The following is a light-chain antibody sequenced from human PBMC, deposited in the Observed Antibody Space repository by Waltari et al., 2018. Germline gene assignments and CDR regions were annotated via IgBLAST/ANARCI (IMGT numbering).Light chain of an antibody. V-gene: IGLV1-47*01. J-gene: IGLJ2*01. CDR3: AAWEDSLRVV. CDR1: SSNIGSNY. Sequence: QSVLTQPPSASGTPGPRVTISCSGRSSNIGSNYVYWYQQRPGTAPKLLSYTNKPRHTGGPDRFAGSKAGTAVPVAITGLRSEDEADYYGAAWEDSLRVVFGGGTKLSVL. CDR2: TNK.